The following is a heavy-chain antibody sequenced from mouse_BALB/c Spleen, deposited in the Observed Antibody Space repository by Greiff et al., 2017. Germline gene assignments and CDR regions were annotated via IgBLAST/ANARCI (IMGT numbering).Heavy chain of an antibody. CDR3: ARGLYAMDY. V-gene: IGHV5-4*02. J-gene: IGHJ4*01. CDR2: ISDGGSYT. CDR1: GFTFSDYY. Sequence: EVQGVESGGGLVKPGGSLKLSCAASGFTFSDYYMYWVRQTPEKRLEWVATISDGGSYTYYPDSVKGRFTISRDNAKNNLYLQMSSLKSEDTAMYYCARGLYAMDYWGQGTSVTVSS.